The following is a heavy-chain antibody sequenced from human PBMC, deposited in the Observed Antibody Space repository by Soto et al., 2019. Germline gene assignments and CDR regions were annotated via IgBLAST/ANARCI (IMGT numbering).Heavy chain of an antibody. CDR3: ARDFTKSSSWPYYFDY. CDR2: ISAYSGST. D-gene: IGHD6-13*01. CDR1: GYTFITYG. J-gene: IGHJ4*02. Sequence: GASVKVSCKASGYTFITYGISWVRQATGQGLEWMGWISAYSGSTKFAQKLQGRVTMTTDTSTTTAYMELRSLTSGDTAVYYCARDFTKSSSWPYYFDYWGQGTLVTVSS. V-gene: IGHV1-18*01.